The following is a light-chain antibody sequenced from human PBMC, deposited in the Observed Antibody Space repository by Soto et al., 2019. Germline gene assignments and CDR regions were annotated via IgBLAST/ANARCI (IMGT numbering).Light chain of an antibody. Sequence: QSALTQPASVSGSPGQSITISCTGNSSDVGSYNLVSWYQQHPGKAPKLMIYEVSKRPSGVSNRFSGSKSGNTASLTISGLQAEDEADYYCCSYAGSSTSLFGTGTKLTVL. CDR1: SSDVGSYNL. V-gene: IGLV2-23*02. CDR2: EVS. J-gene: IGLJ1*01. CDR3: CSYAGSSTSL.